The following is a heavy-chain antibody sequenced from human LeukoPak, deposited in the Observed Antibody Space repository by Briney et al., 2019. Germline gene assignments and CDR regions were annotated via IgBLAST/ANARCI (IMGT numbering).Heavy chain of an antibody. CDR1: GFTFSSYY. J-gene: IGHJ4*02. V-gene: IGHV3-21*01. Sequence: PGGSLRLSCAASGFTFSSYYMSWVRQAPGKGLEWVSSISSSSTYMFYADSVRGRFTISRDNAKNSLYLQMNSLRAEDTAVYYCARGLRYFDWLLPNYFDYWGQGTLVTVSS. D-gene: IGHD3-9*01. CDR3: ARGLRYFDWLLPNYFDY. CDR2: ISSSSTYM.